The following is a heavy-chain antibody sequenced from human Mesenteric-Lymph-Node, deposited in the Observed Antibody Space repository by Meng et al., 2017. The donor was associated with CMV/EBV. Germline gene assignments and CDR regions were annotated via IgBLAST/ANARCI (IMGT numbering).Heavy chain of an antibody. Sequence: FYGGSFSGYYWSWIRQPPGKGLEWIGEINHSGSTNYNPSLKSRVTISVDTSKNQFSLKLSSVTAADTAVFYCARVGVPRSSFYFDYWGQGTLVTVSS. CDR3: ARVGVPRSSFYFDY. D-gene: IGHD3-10*01. CDR2: INHSGST. J-gene: IGHJ4*02. V-gene: IGHV4-34*01. CDR1: GGSFSGYY.